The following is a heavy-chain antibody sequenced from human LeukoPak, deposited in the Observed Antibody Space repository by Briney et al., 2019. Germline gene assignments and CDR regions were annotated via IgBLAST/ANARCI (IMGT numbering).Heavy chain of an antibody. CDR3: ARAGVGATPLDY. CDR1: GFTFSSYW. D-gene: IGHD1-26*01. J-gene: IGHJ4*02. CDR2: INSDGSST. V-gene: IGHV3-74*01. Sequence: QPGGSLRLSCAASGFTFSSYWMHWVRQAPGKGLVWVSRINSDGSSTSYADSVKGRFNISRDNAQNTLYLQMNSLRAEDTAVYYCARAGVGATPLDYWGQGTLVTVSS.